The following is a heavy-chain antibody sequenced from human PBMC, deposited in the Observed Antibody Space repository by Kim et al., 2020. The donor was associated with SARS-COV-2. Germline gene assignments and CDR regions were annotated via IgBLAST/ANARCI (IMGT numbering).Heavy chain of an antibody. D-gene: IGHD2-15*01. J-gene: IGHJ4*02. CDR1: GFTFSSYG. CDR3: AREEGDTPGYNFDY. Sequence: GGSLRLSCAASGFTFSSYGMHWVRQAPGKGLEWVAVISYDGSNKYYADSVKGRFTISRDNSKNTLYLQMNSLRAEDTAVYYCAREEGDTPGYNFDYCGQG. CDR2: ISYDGSNK. V-gene: IGHV3-33*05.